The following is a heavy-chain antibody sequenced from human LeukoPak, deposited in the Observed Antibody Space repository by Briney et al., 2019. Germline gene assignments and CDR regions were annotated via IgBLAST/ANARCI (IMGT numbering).Heavy chain of an antibody. CDR3: ARDRELIRDPGEFDY. V-gene: IGHV3-30*02. CDR1: GFVFSKNG. J-gene: IGHJ4*02. Sequence: GGSLRLSCATSGFVFSKNGMHWVRQAPGKGLEWVAFIRHDESNKYYADSVKGRFTISRDNAKNSLYLQMNSLRAEDTAVYYCARDRELIRDPGEFDYWGQGTLVTVSS. CDR2: IRHDESNK. D-gene: IGHD3-10*01.